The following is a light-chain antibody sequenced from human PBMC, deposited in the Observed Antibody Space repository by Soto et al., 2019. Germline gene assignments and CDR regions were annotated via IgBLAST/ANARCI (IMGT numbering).Light chain of an antibody. J-gene: IGKJ5*01. CDR3: KQHNQWPIT. CDR1: QSVSSS. Sequence: EIVMPQSPATLSVSPGESATLSCRASQSVSSSLAWYQQKPGQAHRLLIYGASTRATGIPARFSGSGSGTEFTLTISSLQSEESAVYYCKQHNQWPITVGQGTRLEIK. CDR2: GAS. V-gene: IGKV3-15*01.